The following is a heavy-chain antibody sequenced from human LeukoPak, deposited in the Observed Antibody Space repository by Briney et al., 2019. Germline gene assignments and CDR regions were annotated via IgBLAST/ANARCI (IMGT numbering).Heavy chain of an antibody. CDR2: IYYSGST. CDR3: ARAVAANNWFVP. J-gene: IGHJ5*02. Sequence: SETLSLTCTVSGGSVSSGSYYWSWIRQPPGTGLEWIGYIYYSGSTNYNPSLKSRVTISVDTSKNQFSLKLSSVTAADTAVYYCARAVAANNWFVPWGQGTLVTVSS. CDR1: GGSVSSGSYY. V-gene: IGHV4-61*01. D-gene: IGHD6-19*01.